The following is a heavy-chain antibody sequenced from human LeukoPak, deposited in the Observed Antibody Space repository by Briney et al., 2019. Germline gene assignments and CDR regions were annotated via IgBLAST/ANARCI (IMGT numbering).Heavy chain of an antibody. V-gene: IGHV1-46*01. CDR3: ARDLEQQLVYGGWFDP. D-gene: IGHD6-13*01. CDR2: INPSGGST. J-gene: IGHJ5*02. Sequence: GASVKVSCKASGYTFTSYYMHWVRQAPGQGLEWMGIINPSGGSTSYAQKFQGRVTMTRDTSTSTVYMELSSLRSEDTAVYYCARDLEQQLVYGGWFDPWGLGTLVTVSS. CDR1: GYTFTSYY.